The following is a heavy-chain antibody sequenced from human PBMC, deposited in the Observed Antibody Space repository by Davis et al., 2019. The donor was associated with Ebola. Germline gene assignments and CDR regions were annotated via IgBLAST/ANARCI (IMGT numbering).Heavy chain of an antibody. CDR2: ISSSGSII. Sequence: GESLKISCAASGFTFSTFEMNWVRQAPGKGLEWVSYISSSGSIIYYADSVKGRFTISRDSAKNSLYLQMNSLRAEDTAVYYCARGGYVDYWGQGTLVTVSS. V-gene: IGHV3-48*03. CDR1: GFTFSTFE. J-gene: IGHJ4*02. CDR3: ARGGYVDY.